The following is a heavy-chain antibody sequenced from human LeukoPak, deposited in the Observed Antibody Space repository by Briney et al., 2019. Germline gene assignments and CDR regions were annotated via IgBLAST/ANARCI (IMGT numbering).Heavy chain of an antibody. V-gene: IGHV3-23*01. D-gene: IGHD4-17*01. CDR3: ARDPNGDYIGAFDM. CDR2: ISGSGT. CDR1: GFTFRSYA. J-gene: IGHJ3*02. Sequence: PGGSLRLSCGTSGFTFRSYAMIWVRQAPEGGLQWVSGISGSGTYYADFAKGRFTISRDISKNRLYLQMNSLRAEDTATYYCARDPNGDYIGAFDMWGQGTMVTVS.